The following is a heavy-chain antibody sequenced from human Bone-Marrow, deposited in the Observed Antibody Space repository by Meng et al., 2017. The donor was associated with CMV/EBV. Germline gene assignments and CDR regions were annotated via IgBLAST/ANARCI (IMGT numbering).Heavy chain of an antibody. J-gene: IGHJ6*01. CDR2: IIPFFGTA. CDR3: TRRLELENYYYLVMDV. D-gene: IGHD1-1*01. V-gene: IGHV1-69*05. CDR1: GGTFNSYA. Sequence: SVKVSCKASGGTFNSYAISWVRQAPGQGLEWMGGIIPFFGTANYAEKFQGRVTITTDESTSTAYMELSSLRSEDTAVYYCTRRLELENYYYLVMDVWGQGTTVTGSS.